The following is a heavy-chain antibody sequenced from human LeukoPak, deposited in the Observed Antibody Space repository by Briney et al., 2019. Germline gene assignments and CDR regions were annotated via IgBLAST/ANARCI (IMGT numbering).Heavy chain of an antibody. CDR2: IRSSSSTI. CDR3: ARESESSGWYDY. D-gene: IGHD6-19*01. J-gene: IGHJ4*02. Sequence: GGALRLSCAASGFTFSSYGMHWVRQAAGKGLEWVSYIRSSSSTIYYADSVKGRFTISRDNSKNSLYLQMNSLRSDDTALYYCARESESSGWYDYWGQGTLVTVSS. CDR1: GFTFSSYG. V-gene: IGHV3-48*04.